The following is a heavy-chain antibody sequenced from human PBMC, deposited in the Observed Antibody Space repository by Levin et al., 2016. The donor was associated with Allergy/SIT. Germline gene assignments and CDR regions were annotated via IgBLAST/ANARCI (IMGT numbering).Heavy chain of an antibody. CDR3: ARDHVPNMLYGMDV. CDR1: GFTFSSYS. V-gene: IGHV3-21*01. Sequence: GGSLRLSCAASGFTFSSYSMNWVRQAPGKGLEWVSSISSSSSYIYYADSVKGRFTISRDNAKNSLYLQMNSLRAEDTAVYYCARDHVPNMLYGMDVWGQGTTVTVSS. CDR2: ISSSSSYI. D-gene: IGHD2-8*01. J-gene: IGHJ6*02.